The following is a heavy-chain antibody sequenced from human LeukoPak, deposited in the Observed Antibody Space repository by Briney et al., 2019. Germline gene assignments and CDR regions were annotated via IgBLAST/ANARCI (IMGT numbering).Heavy chain of an antibody. CDR1: GLPFSNYA. CDR3: ARDPAKGAATYFDY. CDR2: ISFDGAKI. J-gene: IGHJ4*02. Sequence: PGSCLTLSCTAAGLPFSNYAMNWARQPRGGGLGWVALISFDGAKIYYADSVKGRFTISRDNSKNTLFLQMNSLTVEDTAVYYCARDPAKGAATYFDYWGQGTLVTVSS. V-gene: IGHV3-30*04. D-gene: IGHD2-15*01.